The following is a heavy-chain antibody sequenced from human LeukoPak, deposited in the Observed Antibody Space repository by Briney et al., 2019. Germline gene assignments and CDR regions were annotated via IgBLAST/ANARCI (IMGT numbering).Heavy chain of an antibody. J-gene: IGHJ4*02. CDR1: GFSLSTSGVG. D-gene: IGHD3-22*01. CDR3: ARLDYYDSSGYLFDY. CDR2: IYWNDDK. Sequence: SGPTLVKPTQTLTLTCTFSGFSLSTSGVGVGWIRQPPGKALEWLALIYWNDDKRYSPSLKSRLTITKDTSKNQVVLTMTNMDPVDTATYYCARLDYYDSSGYLFDYWGQGTLVTVSS. V-gene: IGHV2-5*01.